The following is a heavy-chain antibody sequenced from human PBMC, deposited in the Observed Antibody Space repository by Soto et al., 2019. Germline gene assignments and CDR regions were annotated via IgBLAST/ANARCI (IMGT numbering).Heavy chain of an antibody. V-gene: IGHV1-18*04. CDR3: ARVLTGNYDSSGYSAFDI. CDR2: ISAYNGNT. CDR1: GYTFTSYG. D-gene: IGHD3-22*01. Sequence: VPSVKVSCKASGYTFTSYGISWVRQAPGQGLEWMGWISAYNGNTNYAQKLQGRVTMTTDTSTSTAYMELRSLRSDDTAVYYCARVLTGNYDSSGYSAFDIWGQGTMVTVSS. J-gene: IGHJ3*02.